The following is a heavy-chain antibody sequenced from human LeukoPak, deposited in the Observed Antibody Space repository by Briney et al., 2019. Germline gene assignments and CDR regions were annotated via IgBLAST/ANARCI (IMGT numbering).Heavy chain of an antibody. CDR1: GGSMNRGAYH. V-gene: IGHV4-30-4*02. J-gene: IGHJ4*02. D-gene: IGHD3-10*01. Sequence: SETLSLTCTVSGGSMNRGAYHWSWIRQHPGKGLEWIGYICYSVTTYYNPSLKSRVTISVDTSKNQFSLKLSSVTAADTAVYYCASEITMVRGVIKNWGQGTLVTVSS. CDR3: ASEITMVRGVIKN. CDR2: ICYSVTT.